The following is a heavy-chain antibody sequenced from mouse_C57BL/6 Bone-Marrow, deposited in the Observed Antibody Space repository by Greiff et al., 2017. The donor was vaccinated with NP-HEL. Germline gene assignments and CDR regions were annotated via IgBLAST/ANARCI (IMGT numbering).Heavy chain of an antibody. CDR1: GYTFTSYW. V-gene: IGHV1-50*01. J-gene: IGHJ2*01. Sequence: QVQLQQPGAELVKPGASVKLPCKASGYTFTSYWMQWVKQRPGQGLEWIGEIDPSDSYTNYNQKFKGKATLTVDTSSSTAYMQLSSLTSEDSAVYYCASLYGYWGQGTTLTVSS. CDR3: ASLYGY. D-gene: IGHD1-1*01. CDR2: IDPSDSYT.